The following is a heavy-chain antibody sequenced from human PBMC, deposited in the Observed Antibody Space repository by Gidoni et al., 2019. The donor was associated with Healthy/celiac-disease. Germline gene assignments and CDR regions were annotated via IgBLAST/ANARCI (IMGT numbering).Heavy chain of an antibody. J-gene: IGHJ4*02. Sequence: QLQLQESGPGLVKPSETLSLTCTVSGRSLSSSSYYWGLIRQPPGKGLEWIGNIYYSGSTYYNPSLKSRVTISVDTSKNQFSLKLSSVTAADTAVFYCARLEYSGYAIDYWGQGTLVTVSS. CDR1: GRSLSSSSYY. CDR2: IYYSGST. CDR3: ARLEYSGYAIDY. D-gene: IGHD5-12*01. V-gene: IGHV4-39*01.